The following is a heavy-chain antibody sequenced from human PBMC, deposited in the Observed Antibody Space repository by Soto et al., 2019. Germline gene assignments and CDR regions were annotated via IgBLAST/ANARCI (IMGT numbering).Heavy chain of an antibody. V-gene: IGHV3-23*01. CDR3: AKVFPSRHLVPTHFDY. D-gene: IGHD6-13*01. Sequence: EVQLLESGGGLVQPGGSLRLSCAASGFTFSSYAMSWVRQAPGKGLEWVSAIRGSGGSTYYADSVKGRFTISRDNSKNALDLEMNSMIAHATAVHYCAKVFPSRHLVPTHFDYWGQGTLVTVSS. CDR2: IRGSGGST. J-gene: IGHJ4*02. CDR1: GFTFSSYA.